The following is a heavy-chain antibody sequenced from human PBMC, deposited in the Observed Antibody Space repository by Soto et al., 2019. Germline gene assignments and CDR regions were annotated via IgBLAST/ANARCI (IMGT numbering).Heavy chain of an antibody. CDR1: GFTFSDYY. V-gene: IGHV3-11*01. CDR2: ISSSGSTI. D-gene: IGHD5-18*01. J-gene: IGHJ6*02. CDR3: ARDRGQLWLRDYYYYGMDV. Sequence: QVQLVESGGGLVKPGGSLRLSCAASGFTFSDYYMSWIRQAPGKGLEWVSYISSSGSTIYYADSVKGRYTISRDNAKNSLYLEMNSLRAEDTAVYYCARDRGQLWLRDYYYYGMDVWGQGTTVTVSS.